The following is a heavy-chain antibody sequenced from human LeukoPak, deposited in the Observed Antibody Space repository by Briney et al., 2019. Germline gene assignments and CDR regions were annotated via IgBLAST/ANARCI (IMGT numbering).Heavy chain of an antibody. J-gene: IGHJ5*02. Sequence: GGSVRLSCAASGFTFNNYGLIWVRQAPGKGLEWVAAISNHGWCTMYAAFVEGPFTTHRDNSKNTLFLQMTSLRAEDTALYYCAKGSSGYFADLWGQGTLVSVSS. V-gene: IGHV3-23*01. CDR3: AKGSSGYFADL. CDR1: GFTFNNYG. CDR2: ISNHGWCT. D-gene: IGHD3-22*01.